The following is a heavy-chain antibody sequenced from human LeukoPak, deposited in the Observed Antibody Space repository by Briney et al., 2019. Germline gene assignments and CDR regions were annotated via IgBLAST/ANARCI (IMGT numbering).Heavy chain of an antibody. CDR3: AKRDLVGAHDAFDI. J-gene: IGHJ3*02. CDR2: ITPIFGTA. V-gene: IGHV1-69*01. Sequence: SVKVSCKASGGTFSSYAISWVRQAPGQGLEWMGGITPIFGTANYAQKFQGRVTITADESTSTAYMELSSLRSEDTAIYYCAKRDLVGAHDAFDIWGQGTMVTVSS. D-gene: IGHD1-26*01. CDR1: GGTFSSYA.